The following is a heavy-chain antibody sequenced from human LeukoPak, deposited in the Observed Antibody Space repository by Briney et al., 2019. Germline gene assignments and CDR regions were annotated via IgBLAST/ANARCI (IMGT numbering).Heavy chain of an antibody. J-gene: IGHJ3*02. CDR1: GGSISSGDYY. Sequence: SETLSLTCTVSGGSISSGDYYWSWIRQPPGKGLEWIVYIYYSGSTYYNPSLKSRVTISVDTSKNQFSLKLSSVTAADTAVYYCARGIFGVVNGAFDIWGQGTMVTVSS. V-gene: IGHV4-30-4*01. CDR3: ARGIFGVVNGAFDI. CDR2: IYYSGST. D-gene: IGHD3-3*01.